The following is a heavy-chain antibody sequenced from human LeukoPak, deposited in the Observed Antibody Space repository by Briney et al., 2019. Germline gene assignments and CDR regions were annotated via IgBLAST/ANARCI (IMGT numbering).Heavy chain of an antibody. D-gene: IGHD2-2*01. CDR1: GYTFTRYH. V-gene: IGHV1-46*01. J-gene: IGHJ6*02. Sequence: ASVKVSCKASGYTFTRYHMHWVRQAPGQGLEWMGIINPSGGSTRYAQKFQGRVTMTRDTSTSTVYMELSSLRSEDTAVYYCARDSVVIPAAIYYGMDVWGQGTTVTVSS. CDR3: ARDSVVIPAAIYYGMDV. CDR2: INPSGGST.